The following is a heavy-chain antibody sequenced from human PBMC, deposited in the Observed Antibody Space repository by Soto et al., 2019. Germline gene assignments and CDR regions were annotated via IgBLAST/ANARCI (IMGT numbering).Heavy chain of an antibody. CDR3: FLAVAGSYGMDV. Sequence: AGGSLRLSCAASGFTFSSYSMNWVRQAPGKGLEWVSSISSSSSYIYYADPVKGRFTISRDNAKNSLYLQMNSLRAEDTAVYYCFLAVAGSYGMDVWGQGTTVTVSS. V-gene: IGHV3-21*01. CDR1: GFTFSSYS. D-gene: IGHD6-19*01. CDR2: ISSSSSYI. J-gene: IGHJ6*02.